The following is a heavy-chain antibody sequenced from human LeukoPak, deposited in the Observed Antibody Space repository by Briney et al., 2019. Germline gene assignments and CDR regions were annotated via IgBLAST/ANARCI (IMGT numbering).Heavy chain of an antibody. J-gene: IGHJ3*02. D-gene: IGHD3-22*01. CDR2: IYYSGST. CDR1: GGSISSYY. Sequence: SETLSLTCTVSGGSISSYYWSWIRQPPGKGLEWIGYIYYSGSTNYNPPLKSRVTISVDTSKNQFSLKLSSVTAADTAVYYCARVNYYDSRGYGAFDIWGQGTMVTVSS. V-gene: IGHV4-59*01. CDR3: ARVNYYDSRGYGAFDI.